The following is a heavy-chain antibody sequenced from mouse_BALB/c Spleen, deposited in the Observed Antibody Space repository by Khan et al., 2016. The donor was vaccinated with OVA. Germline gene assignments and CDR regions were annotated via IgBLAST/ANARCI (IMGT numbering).Heavy chain of an antibody. CDR3: ARAYYRYDGYYAMDY. Sequence: QVQLKESGPGLVAPSQSLSITCTVSGFSLSRYNKHWVRQPPGKGLEWLGMIWGGGGTDYNSTLKIRLSISKDNSKSQVFLKMNSLQTDDTAMYYCARAYYRYDGYYAMDYWGQGTSVTVSS. J-gene: IGHJ4*01. V-gene: IGHV2-6-4*01. CDR1: GFSLSRYN. D-gene: IGHD2-14*01. CDR2: IWGGGGT.